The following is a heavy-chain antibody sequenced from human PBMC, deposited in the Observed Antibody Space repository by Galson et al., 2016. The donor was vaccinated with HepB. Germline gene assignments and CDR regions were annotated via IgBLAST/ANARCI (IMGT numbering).Heavy chain of an antibody. CDR1: GGSVSSGSYF. Sequence: ETLSLTCTVSGGSVSSGSYFWSWIRQPPGKGLEWIGYIYNSGSTTCNPSLKSRVTISVDTSKNQFSLKLSSVTAADTAVYYCAVYYDLFTGYYRFDYWGQGTLVTVSS. V-gene: IGHV4-61*01. J-gene: IGHJ4*02. CDR3: AVYYDLFTGYYRFDY. CDR2: IYNSGST. D-gene: IGHD3-9*01.